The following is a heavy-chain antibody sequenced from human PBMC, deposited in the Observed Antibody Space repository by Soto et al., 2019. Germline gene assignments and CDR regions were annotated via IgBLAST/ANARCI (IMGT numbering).Heavy chain of an antibody. CDR1: GGSLSSGGYS. V-gene: IGHV4-30-2*01. CDR2: IYQSGST. D-gene: IGHD2-21*02. J-gene: IGHJ2*01. Sequence: QLQLQESGSGLVKPSQTLSLTCAVSGGSLSSGGYSWSWIRQPPGKGLEWIGYIYQSGSTYYKPSLKSRVTLSVDRSKNQFSLRLKSVTAADTAVYYCARDPSGGDIPMGWYFDLWGRGTLVTVSS. CDR3: ARDPSGGDIPMGWYFDL.